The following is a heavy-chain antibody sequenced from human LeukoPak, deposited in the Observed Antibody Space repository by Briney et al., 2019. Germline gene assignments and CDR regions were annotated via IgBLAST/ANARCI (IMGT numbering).Heavy chain of an antibody. Sequence: SETLSLTCTVSGGSISSGGYYWSWIRRHPGKGLEWIGYIYYSGSTYYNPSLKSRVTMSVDTSKNQFSLKLSSVTAADTAVYYCARDRTVGYCSGGSCYSSWFDPWGPGTLVTVSS. CDR1: GGSISSGGYY. CDR2: IYYSGST. J-gene: IGHJ5*02. V-gene: IGHV4-31*03. CDR3: ARDRTVGYCSGGSCYSSWFDP. D-gene: IGHD2-15*01.